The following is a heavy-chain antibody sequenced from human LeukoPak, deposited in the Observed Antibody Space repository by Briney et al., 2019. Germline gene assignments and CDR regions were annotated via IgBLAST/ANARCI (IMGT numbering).Heavy chain of an antibody. CDR1: GFTLSSYG. V-gene: IGHV3-33*01. Sequence: GGSLRLSCAASGFTLSSYGMHWVRQAPGKGLEWVAVIWYDGSNKYYADSVKGRFTISRDNSKNTLYLQMNSLRAEDTAVYYCARGPNYYSSGSYDYWGQGTLVTVSS. CDR3: ARGPNYYSSGSYDY. J-gene: IGHJ4*02. CDR2: IWYDGSNK. D-gene: IGHD3-10*01.